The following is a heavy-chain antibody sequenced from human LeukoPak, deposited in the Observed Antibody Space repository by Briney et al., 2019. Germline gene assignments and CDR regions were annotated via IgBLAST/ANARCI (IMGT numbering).Heavy chain of an antibody. CDR3: ARWDIRGTAHQLDY. CDR1: GFTLSSHW. CDR2: INQDAGAK. J-gene: IGHJ4*02. Sequence: GGSLRLSCAAYGFTLSSHWMTWVRQAPGKGLEWVANINQDAGAKYYVASVGGRFTISRDNAKNSIYLQTNSLRVDDTAVYYCARWDIRGTAHQLDYWGQATLVTVSS. D-gene: IGHD5-12*01. V-gene: IGHV3-7*01.